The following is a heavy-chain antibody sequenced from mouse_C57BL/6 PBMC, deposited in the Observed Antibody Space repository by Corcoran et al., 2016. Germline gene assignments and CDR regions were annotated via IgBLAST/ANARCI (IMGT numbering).Heavy chain of an antibody. V-gene: IGHV1-75*01. D-gene: IGHD2-1*01. J-gene: IGHJ4*01. CDR2: IFPGSGST. CDR1: GYTFTDYY. CDR3: APNYDYAMDY. Sequence: QVQLQQCGPEQVKSGASGKISCKASGYTFTDYYINWVKQRPGQGLEWIGWIFPGSGSTYYNEKFKGKATLTVDKSSSTAYMLLSSLTSEDSAVYFCAPNYDYAMDYWGQGTSVTVSS.